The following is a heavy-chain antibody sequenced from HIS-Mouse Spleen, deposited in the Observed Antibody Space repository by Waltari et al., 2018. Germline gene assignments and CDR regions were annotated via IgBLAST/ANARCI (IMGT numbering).Heavy chain of an antibody. CDR2: IYYSGST. CDR3: AREIPYSSSWYDWYFDL. J-gene: IGHJ2*01. V-gene: IGHV4-39*07. Sequence: QLQLQESGPGLVKPSETLSLTCTVSVGSISSSSYYWVWIRQPPGKGLEWIGSIYYSGSTYYNPSLKSRVTISVDTSKNQFSLKLSSVTAADTAVYYCAREIPYSSSWYDWYFDLWGRGTLVTVSS. D-gene: IGHD6-13*01. CDR1: VGSISSSSYY.